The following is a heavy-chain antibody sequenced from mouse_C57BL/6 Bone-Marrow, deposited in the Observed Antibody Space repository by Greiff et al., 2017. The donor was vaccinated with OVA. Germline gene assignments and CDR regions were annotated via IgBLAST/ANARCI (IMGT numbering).Heavy chain of an antibody. V-gene: IGHV1-81*01. D-gene: IGHD1-1*01. CDR2: IYPRSGNT. Sequence: VMLVESGAELARPGASVKLSCKASGYTFTSYGISWVKQRTGQGLEWIGEIYPRSGNTYYNEKFKGKAALTADKSSSTAYMELRSLTSEDSAVYFCARDPTTVSYAMDYWGQGTSVTVSS. J-gene: IGHJ4*01. CDR1: GYTFTSYG. CDR3: ARDPTTVSYAMDY.